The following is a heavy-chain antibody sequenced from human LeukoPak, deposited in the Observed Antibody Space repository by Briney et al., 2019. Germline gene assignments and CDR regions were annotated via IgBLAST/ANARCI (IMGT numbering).Heavy chain of an antibody. CDR3: ATQLAVAGKAGVEY. J-gene: IGHJ1*01. Sequence: SDTLSLTCTVSGGSISSYYWTWIRQPAGKGREWTGRIYTTGSTNYNPSPTSRVTMSVDKSKNQFSLKLSSVTAADTAVYYCATQLAVAGKAGVEYWGQGTLVIVSS. CDR2: IYTTGST. V-gene: IGHV4-4*07. CDR1: GGSISSYY. D-gene: IGHD6-19*01.